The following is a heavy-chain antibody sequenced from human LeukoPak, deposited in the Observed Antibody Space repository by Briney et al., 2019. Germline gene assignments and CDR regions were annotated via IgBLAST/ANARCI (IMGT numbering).Heavy chain of an antibody. CDR2: ISSGSSTI. Sequence: GGSLRLSCAASGFTFSSYSMNWVRQAPGKGLEWVSYISSGSSTIYYADSVKGRFTISRDNAKNSLYLQVNSLRAEDTAVYYCARASSAVDYWGQGTLVTVSS. J-gene: IGHJ4*02. V-gene: IGHV3-48*01. CDR3: ARASSAVDY. CDR1: GFTFSSYS.